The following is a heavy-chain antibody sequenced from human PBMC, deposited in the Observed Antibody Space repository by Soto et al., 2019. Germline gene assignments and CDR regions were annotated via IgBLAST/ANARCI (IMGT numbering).Heavy chain of an antibody. V-gene: IGHV1-18*01. Sequence: ASVKVSCKASGYTFSNSGISWVRQAPGQGLEWLGWINSDNGNTNYAQHLQGKVTLTTDTSTSTAYMELRSLISDDTAVYYCARDRGSYALDYWGQGTLVTVSS. D-gene: IGHD1-26*01. J-gene: IGHJ4*02. CDR3: ARDRGSYALDY. CDR1: GYTFSNSG. CDR2: INSDNGNT.